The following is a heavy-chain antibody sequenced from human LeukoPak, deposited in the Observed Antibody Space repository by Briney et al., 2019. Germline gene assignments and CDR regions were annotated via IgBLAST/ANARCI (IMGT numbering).Heavy chain of an antibody. J-gene: IGHJ6*03. CDR1: GGSISSYY. V-gene: IGHV4-59*12. CDR3: AREISGSYYNPLGYMDV. CDR2: IYYSGST. Sequence: SETLSLTCNVSGGSISSYYWSWIRQTPGKGLEWIGYIYYSGSTDYNPSLKSRVTISEDTSKNQLSLNLTSVTAADTAVYYCAREISGSYYNPLGYMDVWGKGTTVTVSS. D-gene: IGHD3-10*01.